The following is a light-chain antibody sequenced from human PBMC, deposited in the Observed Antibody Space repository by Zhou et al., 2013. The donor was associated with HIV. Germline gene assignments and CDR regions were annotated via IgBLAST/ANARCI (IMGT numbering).Light chain of an antibody. Sequence: IVLTQSPGTLSLSPGERATLSCRASQSVGSSYLAWYQQKPGQAPRLLIYGASSRATGIPDRFSGSGSGTDFTLTISRLEPEDFAVYYCHQYGSLPFTFGPGTKVDIK. V-gene: IGKV3-20*01. CDR3: HQYGSLPFT. J-gene: IGKJ3*01. CDR2: GAS. CDR1: QSVGSSY.